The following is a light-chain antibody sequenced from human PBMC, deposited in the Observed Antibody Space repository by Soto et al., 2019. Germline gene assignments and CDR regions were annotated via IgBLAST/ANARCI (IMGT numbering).Light chain of an antibody. CDR3: HQRQYWPLIT. V-gene: IGKV3-11*01. CDR1: LSVSVY. J-gene: IGKJ5*01. Sequence: EIVMTQSKGPLSLSPGERSTLSCMTSLSVSVYLDWYQQKPGQAPRLLISDASNRATGIPARFSGSGSGTDFTLTISSLEPEDFAVYYCHQRQYWPLITFGHGTRLEI. CDR2: DAS.